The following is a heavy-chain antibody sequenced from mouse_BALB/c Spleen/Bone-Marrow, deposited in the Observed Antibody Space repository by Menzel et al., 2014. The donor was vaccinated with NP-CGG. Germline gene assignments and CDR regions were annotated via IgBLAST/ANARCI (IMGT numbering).Heavy chain of an antibody. Sequence: DLVKPGASVKLSCKASGYTFTSYWINWIKQRPGQGLEWIGRIAPGSGSTYHNEMFKGKATLTVDTSSSTAYIQLSSLSSEDSAVYFCARSRDGYFDVWGAGTTVTVSS. J-gene: IGHJ1*01. CDR2: IAPGSGST. CDR1: GYTFTSYW. V-gene: IGHV1S41*01. CDR3: ARSRDGYFDV.